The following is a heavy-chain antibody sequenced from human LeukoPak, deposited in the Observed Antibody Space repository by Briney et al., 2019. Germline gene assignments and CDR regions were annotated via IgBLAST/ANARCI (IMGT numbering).Heavy chain of an antibody. CDR2: ISSSSSYI. D-gene: IGHD2-15*01. V-gene: IGHV3-21*04. Sequence: NPGGSLRLSCAASGFTFSSYSMNWVRQAPGKGLEWVSSISSSSSYIYYADSVKGRFTISRDNAKNSLYLQMNSLRAEDTAVYYCAKNGDRGAFCSGGTCYPYYYYYMDVWGKGTTVIISS. J-gene: IGHJ6*03. CDR1: GFTFSSYS. CDR3: AKNGDRGAFCSGGTCYPYYYYYMDV.